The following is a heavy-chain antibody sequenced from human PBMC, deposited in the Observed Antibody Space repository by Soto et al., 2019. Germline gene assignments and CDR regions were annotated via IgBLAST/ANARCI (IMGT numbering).Heavy chain of an antibody. CDR3: ARRQNWNNLFDT. V-gene: IGHV4-59*08. J-gene: IGHJ5*02. CDR2: SYYSGTT. Sequence: XETLSLTCTVSGGSITSNYWSWIRQSPGKGLDWIGCSYYSGTTSYNPSLRSRVTISIDTSKTQFSLRLRSVTAADTAVYYCARRQNWNNLFDTWGQGTLVTVSS. CDR1: GGSITSNY. D-gene: IGHD1-1*01.